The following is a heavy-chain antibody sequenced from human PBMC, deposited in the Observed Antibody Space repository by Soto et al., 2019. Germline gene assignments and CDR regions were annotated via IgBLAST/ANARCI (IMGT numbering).Heavy chain of an antibody. CDR3: AREVTSAAHN. D-gene: IGHD2-2*01. CDR2: IYYSGRT. CDR1: GGSISTENYF. Sequence: QLQLQESGPGLVKPSETLSLTCTVSGGSISTENYFWGWVRQPPGKGLEWIGSIYYSGRTYYSPSLKSRLTISVDTSKNQFSLKLSSVTAADTAVYYCAREVTSAAHN. J-gene: IGHJ5*01. V-gene: IGHV4-39*01.